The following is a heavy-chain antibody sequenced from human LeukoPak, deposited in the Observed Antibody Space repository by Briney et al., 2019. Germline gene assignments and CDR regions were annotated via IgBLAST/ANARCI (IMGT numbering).Heavy chain of an antibody. V-gene: IGHV4-4*07. D-gene: IGHD1-26*01. CDR3: ARGPLGGSYYFDY. Sequence: PSETLSLTCTVSGGSISSYYWSWIQQPAGKGLEWIGRIYTSGSTNYNPSLKSRVTISVDKSKNQFSLKLSPVTAADTAVYYCARGPLGGSYYFDYWGQGTLVTVSS. CDR2: IYTSGST. J-gene: IGHJ4*02. CDR1: GGSISSYY.